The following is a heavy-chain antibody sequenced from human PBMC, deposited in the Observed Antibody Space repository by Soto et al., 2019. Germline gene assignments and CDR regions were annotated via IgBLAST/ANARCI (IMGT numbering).Heavy chain of an antibody. V-gene: IGHV1-69*12. J-gene: IGHJ2*01. CDR1: GGTFSSYA. CDR2: IIPIFGTA. D-gene: IGHD2-15*01. CDR3: AGVVTVVNSFHYCYFDL. Sequence: QVQLVQSGAEVKKPGSSVKVSCKASGGTFSSYAISWVRQAPGQGLEWMGGIIPIFGTANYAQKFQDRVTITADESTSTAYMELSSLRSEDTAVYYCAGVVTVVNSFHYCYFDLWGRGTLVTVSS.